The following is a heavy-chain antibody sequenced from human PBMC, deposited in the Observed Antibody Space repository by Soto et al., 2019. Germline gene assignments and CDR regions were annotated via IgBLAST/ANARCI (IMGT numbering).Heavy chain of an antibody. CDR2: ISASGNLI. Sequence: GGSLRLSCAASGFIFSNHAMSWVRQAPGKGLEWVSGISASGNLIYYADSVKGRFNMSRDNSKNTLYLQMNSLRAEDTAVYFCAKRQGIGSAAKNFDFWGQGTLVTVSS. V-gene: IGHV3-23*01. CDR3: AKRQGIGSAAKNFDF. CDR1: GFIFSNHA. J-gene: IGHJ4*02. D-gene: IGHD6-13*01.